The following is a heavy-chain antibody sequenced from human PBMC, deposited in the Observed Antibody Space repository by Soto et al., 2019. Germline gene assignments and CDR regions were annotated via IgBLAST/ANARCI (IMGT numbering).Heavy chain of an antibody. Sequence: SETLSLTCVVSGGSLSSYYWSWIRQPPGKGLEWIGSMHYSGKSDFNPSLQSRVTISVDTSQNQCSLKLTSVTAADAAVYYCARLLRTFVGPNWFDLWGRGALVTVSS. D-gene: IGHD2-21*01. J-gene: IGHJ5*02. CDR3: ARLLRTFVGPNWFDL. CDR1: GGSLSSYY. V-gene: IGHV4-59*05. CDR2: MHYSGKS.